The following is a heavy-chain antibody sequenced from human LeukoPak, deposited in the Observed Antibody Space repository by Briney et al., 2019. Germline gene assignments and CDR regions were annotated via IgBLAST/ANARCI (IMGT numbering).Heavy chain of an antibody. CDR3: AKVGWVGY. CDR2: ITGGGDVT. Sequence: GGSLRLSCAASGFTFSDYAVSWVRQAPGKGPEWVSAITGGGDVTSYADSVKGRFTISRDNSKNTLYLQMDRLRVDDTALYYCAKVGWVGYWGQGTLVTVSS. CDR1: GFTFSDYA. D-gene: IGHD6-19*01. V-gene: IGHV3-23*01. J-gene: IGHJ4*02.